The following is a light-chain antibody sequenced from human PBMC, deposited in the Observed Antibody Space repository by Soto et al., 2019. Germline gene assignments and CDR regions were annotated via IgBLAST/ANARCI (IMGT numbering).Light chain of an antibody. V-gene: IGKV3-11*01. CDR3: QQRSNWPPFT. J-gene: IGKJ4*01. Sequence: ILLTHSPDTLSVSPGERVTLSCSASQSVTINLAWYQHTPGQSPRLLISGASSGATGLPARFSGSGSGTDFTLTISSLEPEDFAVYYCQQRSNWPPFTFGGGTKVDIK. CDR2: GAS. CDR1: QSVTIN.